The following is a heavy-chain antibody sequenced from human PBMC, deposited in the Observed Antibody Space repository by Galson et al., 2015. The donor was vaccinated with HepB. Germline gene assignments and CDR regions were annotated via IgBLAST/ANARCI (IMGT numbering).Heavy chain of an antibody. D-gene: IGHD2-2*02. J-gene: IGHJ3*02. CDR1: GFTFSSYS. CDR2: ISSSSSYI. V-gene: IGHV3-21*01. CDR3: ARGVPAAIGHGIAFDI. Sequence: SLRLSCAASGFTFSSYSMNWVRQAPGKGLEWVSSISSSSSYIYYADSVKGRFTISRDNAKNSLYLQMNSLRAEDTAVYYCARGVPAAIGHGIAFDIWGQGTMVTVSS.